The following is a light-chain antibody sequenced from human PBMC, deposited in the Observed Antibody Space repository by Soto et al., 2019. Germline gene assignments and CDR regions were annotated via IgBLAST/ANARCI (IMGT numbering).Light chain of an antibody. Sequence: RVMTQSPAILSVSPGERATLSCRASQSVSSYLAWYQQKPGQAPRLLIYGASTRATGVPARFSGSGSGTEFTLTISSLQSEDFAVYYCQHYNNWPPLAFGGGTKVEIK. V-gene: IGKV3-15*01. J-gene: IGKJ4*01. CDR2: GAS. CDR3: QHYNNWPPLA. CDR1: QSVSSY.